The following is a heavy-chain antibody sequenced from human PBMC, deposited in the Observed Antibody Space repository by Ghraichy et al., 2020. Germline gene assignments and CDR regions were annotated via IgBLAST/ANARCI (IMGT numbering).Heavy chain of an antibody. CDR3: ATRPYYDILTAYGGLDF. Sequence: GESLNISCAASGFTFSSYAMRWVRQAPGKGLEWVSAISGSGGSTYYADSMKGRFTISRDNSKNTLYLQMDSLRAEDTAVYYCATRPYYDILTAYGGLDFWGQGTLVTVSS. J-gene: IGHJ4*02. D-gene: IGHD3-9*01. CDR1: GFTFSSYA. V-gene: IGHV3-23*01. CDR2: ISGSGGST.